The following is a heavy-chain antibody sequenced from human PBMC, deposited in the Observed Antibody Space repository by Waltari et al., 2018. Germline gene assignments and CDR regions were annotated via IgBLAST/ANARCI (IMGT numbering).Heavy chain of an antibody. V-gene: IGHV1-69*01. D-gene: IGHD6-13*01. CDR1: GDTFINYA. Sequence: QVQLVQSGAEVKKPGSSVKVSCKASGDTFINYAITWVRQAPGQGLEWMGGIIPMFGTANYAQKCQGRVTITADESTSTAYMELSSLRSEDTAVYYCARGEAAAGLNWFDPWGQGTLVTVSS. CDR3: ARGEAAAGLNWFDP. J-gene: IGHJ5*02. CDR2: IIPMFGTA.